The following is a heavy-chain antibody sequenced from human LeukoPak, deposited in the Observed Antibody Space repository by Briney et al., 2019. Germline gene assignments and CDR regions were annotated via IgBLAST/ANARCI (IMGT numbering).Heavy chain of an antibody. CDR1: DFIFMTNS. V-gene: IGHV3-23*01. J-gene: IGHJ4*02. D-gene: IGHD2-2*01. CDR3: ARAQPALDY. CDR2: IGGGGTE. Sequence: GPSLRLCYAASDFIFMTNSVYWPRHASGLGLEWVSGIGGGGTEYYADSVKGRFIISSDSSQNLVHLQMNSLTVEDTAVYYCARAQPALDYWGQGTLVTVSS.